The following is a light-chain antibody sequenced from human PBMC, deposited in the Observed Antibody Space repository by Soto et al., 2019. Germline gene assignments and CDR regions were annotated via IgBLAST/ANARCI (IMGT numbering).Light chain of an antibody. CDR2: WAS. Sequence: DIVMTQSPDSLAVSLGERATINCKSSQTVLHSSTNKNFLAWYQQKPGQPPTLLISWASTRESGVPDRFSGSGSGTDFTLTISRLELEDFAVYYCHQSGTSPYTFGQGTKLEL. V-gene: IGKV4-1*01. J-gene: IGKJ2*01. CDR3: HQSGTSPYT. CDR1: QTVLHSSTNKNF.